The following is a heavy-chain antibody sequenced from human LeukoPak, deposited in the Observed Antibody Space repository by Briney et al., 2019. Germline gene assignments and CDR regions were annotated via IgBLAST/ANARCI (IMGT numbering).Heavy chain of an antibody. CDR1: GGSISSYY. Sequence: SETLSLTCTVSGGSISSYYWSWIRQPPGKGLGWIGYIYYSGSTNYNPSLKSRVTISVDTSKNQFSLKLSSVTAADTAVYYCARMVSSWGKYYFDYWGQGTLVTVSS. CDR3: ARMVSSWGKYYFDY. CDR2: IYYSGST. V-gene: IGHV4-59*01. D-gene: IGHD6-13*01. J-gene: IGHJ4*02.